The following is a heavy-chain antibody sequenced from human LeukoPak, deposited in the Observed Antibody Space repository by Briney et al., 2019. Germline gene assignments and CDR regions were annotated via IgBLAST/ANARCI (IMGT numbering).Heavy chain of an antibody. CDR1: GYTFTSYE. D-gene: IGHD4-17*01. Sequence: GASVKVSCKASGYTFTSYEINWVRQATGQGLEWMGWMNGNSGNTDYAQKFQDRITMTWNTSISTAYMELSSLRSEDTAVYYCARQDYGDSGGVYYYYDMDVWGQGTTVTVSS. CDR2: MNGNSGNT. CDR3: ARQDYGDSGGVYYYYDMDV. V-gene: IGHV1-8*01. J-gene: IGHJ6*02.